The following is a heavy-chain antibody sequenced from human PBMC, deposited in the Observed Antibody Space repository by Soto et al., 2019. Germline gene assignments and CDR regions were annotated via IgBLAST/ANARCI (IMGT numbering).Heavy chain of an antibody. Sequence: SETLSLTCTVAGGSVSNGMYYWSWIRQPPGKGLEGNGNVYFTGTTIYNPSLKSRVTMSVDKYKEQFFLKLTSVNAADTAVYYCTRYFHNSDCRHLYYFDYWGLGTMVTVSS. D-gene: IGHD1-20*01. CDR3: TRYFHNSDCRHLYYFDY. CDR1: GGSVSNGMYY. CDR2: VYFTGTT. V-gene: IGHV4-61*01. J-gene: IGHJ4*02.